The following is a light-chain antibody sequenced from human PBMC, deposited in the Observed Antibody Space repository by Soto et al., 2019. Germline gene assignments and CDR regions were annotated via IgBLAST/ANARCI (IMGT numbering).Light chain of an antibody. J-gene: IGKJ5*01. CDR2: GAS. Sequence: EIVMTQSPATLSVSPGERATLSCRATQSVGSRLAWYQQKPGQDPRLLIYGASTRPTDIPARFSGSGSGTDFTLTIRSLQSEDFAVYYCQQYHNRHPITFGQGTRLEIK. V-gene: IGKV3-15*01. CDR1: QSVGSR. CDR3: QQYHNRHPIT.